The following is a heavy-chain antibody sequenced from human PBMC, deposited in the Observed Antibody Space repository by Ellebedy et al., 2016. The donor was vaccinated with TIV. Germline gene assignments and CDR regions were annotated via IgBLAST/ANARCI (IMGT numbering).Heavy chain of an antibody. CDR1: GFTFSSYS. CDR3: ARATGEVGATYYYMDV. Sequence: GGSLRLSXAASGFTFSSYSMNWVRQALGKGLEWVSSISSSSSYIYYADSVKGRFTISRDNAKNSLYLQMNSLRAEDTAVYYCARATGEVGATYYYMDVWGKGTTVTVSS. V-gene: IGHV3-21*01. CDR2: ISSSSSYI. D-gene: IGHD1-26*01. J-gene: IGHJ6*03.